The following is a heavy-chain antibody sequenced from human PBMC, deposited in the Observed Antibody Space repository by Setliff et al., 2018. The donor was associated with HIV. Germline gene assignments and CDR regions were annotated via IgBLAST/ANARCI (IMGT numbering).Heavy chain of an antibody. Sequence: VKVSCKASGYTFSSYGISWVRQAPGQGLEWMGWISPSNGYTDYAQKFRDRVTLTTDTSTSTAYMEVRSLTSDDTAVYYCVRVGPWYYARSGYLASWDYWGQGTLVTVSS. D-gene: IGHD3-22*01. V-gene: IGHV1-18*01. CDR3: VRVGPWYYARSGYLASWDY. CDR1: GYTFSSYG. CDR2: ISPSNGYT. J-gene: IGHJ4*02.